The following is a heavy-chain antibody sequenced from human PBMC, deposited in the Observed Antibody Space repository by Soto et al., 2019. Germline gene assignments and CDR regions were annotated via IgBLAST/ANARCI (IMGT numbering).Heavy chain of an antibody. D-gene: IGHD6-19*01. J-gene: IGHJ4*02. Sequence: EVQLVESGGGLVKPGGSLRLSCAASGFTFSSYSMNWVRQAPGKGLEWVSSISSSSSYIYYADSVKGRFTISRDNATASLYLQMNSLRDEDTAVYYCARGLGTAGYFDYWGQGTLVTVSS. CDR3: ARGLGTAGYFDY. V-gene: IGHV3-21*01. CDR1: GFTFSSYS. CDR2: ISSSSSYI.